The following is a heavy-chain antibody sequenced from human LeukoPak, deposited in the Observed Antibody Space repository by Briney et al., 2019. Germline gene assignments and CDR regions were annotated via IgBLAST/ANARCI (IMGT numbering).Heavy chain of an antibody. D-gene: IGHD2-15*01. Sequence: SETLSLTCAVYGGSFSGYYWSWTRQPPGKGLEWIGEINHSGSTNYNPSLKSRVTISVDTSKNQFSLKLSSVTAADTAVYYCARGLVVAATRSPYNWFDPWGQGTLVTVSS. CDR3: ARGLVVAATRSPYNWFDP. V-gene: IGHV4-34*01. CDR2: INHSGST. CDR1: GGSFSGYY. J-gene: IGHJ5*02.